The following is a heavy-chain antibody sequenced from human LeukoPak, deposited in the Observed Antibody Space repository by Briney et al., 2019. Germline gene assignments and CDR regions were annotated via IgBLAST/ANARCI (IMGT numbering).Heavy chain of an antibody. J-gene: IGHJ5*02. D-gene: IGHD2-2*01. Sequence: SETLSLTCTVSGGSISSSSYYWGWIRRPPGKGLEGIGSIYYSGSTYYNPSLKSRVTISVDTSKNQFSLKLSSVTAADTAVYYCASVPARTNWFDPWGQGTLVTVSS. CDR2: IYYSGST. CDR3: ASVPARTNWFDP. CDR1: GGSISSSSYY. V-gene: IGHV4-39*07.